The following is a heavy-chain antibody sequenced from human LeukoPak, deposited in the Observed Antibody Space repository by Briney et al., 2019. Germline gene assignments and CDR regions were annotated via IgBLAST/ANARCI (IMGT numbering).Heavy chain of an antibody. V-gene: IGHV4-39*07. J-gene: IGHJ4*02. CDR1: GGSISSSSYY. D-gene: IGHD2-8*01. CDR2: IYYSGGT. CDR3: ARVEKLTNTIRTFDY. Sequence: SETLSLTCTVSGGSISSSSYYWGWIRQPPGKGLEWIGSIYYSGGTYYNPSLKSRVTISVDTSKNQFSLKLSSVTAADTAVYYCARVEKLTNTIRTFDYWGQGTLVTVSS.